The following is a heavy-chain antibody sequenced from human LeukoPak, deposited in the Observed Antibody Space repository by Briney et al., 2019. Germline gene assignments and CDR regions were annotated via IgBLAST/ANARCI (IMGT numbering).Heavy chain of an antibody. CDR1: GFTFSSSA. J-gene: IGHJ6*02. CDR3: AKGMRAAAVYYYYGMDV. CDR2: ISSSSGSI. D-gene: IGHD6-13*01. V-gene: IGHV3-48*01. Sequence: GGSLRLSCAASGFTFSSSAMNWVRQAPGKGLEWVSYISSSSGSIYYADSGKGRFTISRDNAKNSLYLQMNNLRAEDTAVYYCAKGMRAAAVYYYYGMDVWGQGTTVTVSS.